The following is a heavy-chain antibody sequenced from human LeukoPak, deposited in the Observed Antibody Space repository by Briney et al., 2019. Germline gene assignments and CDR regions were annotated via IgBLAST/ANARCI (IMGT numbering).Heavy chain of an antibody. CDR2: ISRTSSYI. D-gene: IGHD3-3*01. V-gene: IGHV3-21*04. Sequence: PGGSLRLSCAASGFSFSSYSMNWVRQAPGKGLEWVSSISRTSSYIYYADSVKGRFTISRDNAKNSLYLQMNSLRAEDTAVYYCARNHSITIFGEADYYYYYGMDVWGQGTTVTVSS. CDR1: GFSFSSYS. J-gene: IGHJ6*02. CDR3: ARNHSITIFGEADYYYYYGMDV.